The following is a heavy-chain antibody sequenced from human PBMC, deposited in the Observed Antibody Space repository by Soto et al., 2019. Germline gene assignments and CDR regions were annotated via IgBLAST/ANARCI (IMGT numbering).Heavy chain of an antibody. J-gene: IGHJ5*02. CDR2: IIPIFGTA. V-gene: IGHV1-69*12. CDR1: GGTFRSYA. Sequence: QVQLVQSGAEVKKPGSSVKVSCKASGGTFRSYAISWVRQAPGQGLEWMGGIIPIFGTANYAQKFQGRGTIPADESTSTAYMELSSLRSEDTAVYCCSRSTGMLAVLLPTQQYNWFYPWGQGPLVTVSS. D-gene: IGHD6-19*01. CDR3: SRSTGMLAVLLPTQQYNWFYP.